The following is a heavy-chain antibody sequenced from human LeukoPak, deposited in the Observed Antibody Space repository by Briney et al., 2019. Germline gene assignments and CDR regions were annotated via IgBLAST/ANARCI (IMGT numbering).Heavy chain of an antibody. D-gene: IGHD6-13*01. V-gene: IGHV4-34*01. CDR3: ARALPSPWIAAGGTNAMDV. CDR1: GGSFSGYY. CDR2: INHSGST. J-gene: IGHJ6*04. Sequence: KPSETLSLTCAVYGGSFSGYYWSWIRQPPGKGLEWIGEINHSGSTNYNPSLKSRFTISVDTSKNHFSLNLSSVTAADTAVYYCARALPSPWIAAGGTNAMDVWGKGTTVTVSS.